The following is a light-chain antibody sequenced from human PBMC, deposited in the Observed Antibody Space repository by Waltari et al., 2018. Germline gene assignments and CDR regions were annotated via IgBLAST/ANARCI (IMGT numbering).Light chain of an antibody. Sequence: QSVLTQPPSVSGAPGQRVTISCTGSSSNIGAGYDVHWYQQLPGTAPKLLIYSNSNRPSGVPDRFPGSKSGTSASLAITGLQAEDEADYYCQSYDSSLSGSVFGGGTKLTVL. CDR3: QSYDSSLSGSV. CDR2: SNS. CDR1: SSNIGAGYD. V-gene: IGLV1-40*01. J-gene: IGLJ3*02.